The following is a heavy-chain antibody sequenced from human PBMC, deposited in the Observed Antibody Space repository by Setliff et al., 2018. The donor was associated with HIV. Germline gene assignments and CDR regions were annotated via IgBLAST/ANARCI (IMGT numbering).Heavy chain of an antibody. J-gene: IGHJ2*01. D-gene: IGHD3-22*01. Sequence: SETLSLTCTVSGGSISSYYWSWIRQPPGKGLEWIGRMYTSGSTFYNPSLKSRVTISVDTSKNQFSLKLSSVTAADTAVYYCARERKPWYYYDSSGYYFYWYFDLWGRGTLVTVSS. V-gene: IGHV4-4*08. CDR1: GGSISSYY. CDR2: MYTSGST. CDR3: ARERKPWYYYDSSGYYFYWYFDL.